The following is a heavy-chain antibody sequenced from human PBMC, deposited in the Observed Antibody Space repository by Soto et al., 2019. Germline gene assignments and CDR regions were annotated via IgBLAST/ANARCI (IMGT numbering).Heavy chain of an antibody. Sequence: QVQLQESGPGLVRPSETLSLTCTVSAGSISSNYWNWIRQAPGKGLEWIGLIHHSGSTNYNPSLKSRGTISLDTSKNQLSLKLSSVTAADTAVYYCTIGAGSTTDYWGQGTLVTVSS. D-gene: IGHD6-19*01. CDR1: AGSISSNY. V-gene: IGHV4-59*01. J-gene: IGHJ4*02. CDR3: TIGAGSTTDY. CDR2: IHHSGST.